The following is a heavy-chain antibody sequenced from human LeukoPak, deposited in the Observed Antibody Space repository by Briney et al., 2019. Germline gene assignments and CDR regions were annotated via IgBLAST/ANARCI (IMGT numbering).Heavy chain of an antibody. Sequence: ASVKVSCKASGYTFINYFIHWVRQAPGQGLEWMGIINPSGGRTSYAQKFQGRVTMTRDMSTRTVYMELSSLRSEDTAMFYCARELDGEGATPYYYFDYWGQGTLVTVSS. CDR3: ARELDGEGATPYYYFDY. V-gene: IGHV1-46*01. D-gene: IGHD1-26*01. CDR2: INPSGGRT. J-gene: IGHJ4*02. CDR1: GYTFINYF.